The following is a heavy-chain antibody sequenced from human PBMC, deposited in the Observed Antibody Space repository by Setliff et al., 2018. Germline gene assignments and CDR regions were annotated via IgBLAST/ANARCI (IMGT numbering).Heavy chain of an antibody. D-gene: IGHD6-13*01. J-gene: IGHJ4*02. Sequence: SETLSLTCAVYGGSFSGYYWGWIRQPPGKGLEWIGEINHSGSTNYNPSLKSRVTISVDTSKNQFSLKLSSVTAADTAVYYCARGGRISYRPSTSWYILDYWGQGTLVTVSS. CDR1: GGSFSGYY. CDR2: INHSGST. V-gene: IGHV4-34*01. CDR3: ARGGRISYRPSTSWYILDY.